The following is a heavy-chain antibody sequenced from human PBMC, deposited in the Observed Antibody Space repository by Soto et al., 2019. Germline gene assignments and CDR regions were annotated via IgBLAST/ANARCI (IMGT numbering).Heavy chain of an antibody. CDR1: GYTFTGYY. CDR3: ARREQWLENFDY. CDR2: INPNSCDT. D-gene: IGHD6-19*01. Sequence: QVQLVQSGAEVKKPGASVKVSCKTSGYTFTGYYIHWIRQAPGQGLEWMGWINPNSCDTNYSQDFQGRVTMTSDTSFTTAYVELTRLRSDDTAVYYCARREQWLENFDYWGQGTLVTVSS. J-gene: IGHJ4*02. V-gene: IGHV1-2*02.